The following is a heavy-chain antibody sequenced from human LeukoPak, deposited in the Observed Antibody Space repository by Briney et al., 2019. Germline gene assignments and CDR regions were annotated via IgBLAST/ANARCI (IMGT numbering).Heavy chain of an antibody. J-gene: IGHJ3*01. Sequence: SETLSLTCTVSGGSISSYYWSWIRQPPGKGLEWIGYIYYSGSTNYNPSLKSRVTISVDTSKNQFSLKLGSVTAADTAVYYCARGGDYYDSSGPTEDAFVFWGQGTMVTVSS. CDR3: ARGGDYYDSSGPTEDAFVF. V-gene: IGHV4-59*01. CDR2: IYYSGST. CDR1: GGSISSYY. D-gene: IGHD3-22*01.